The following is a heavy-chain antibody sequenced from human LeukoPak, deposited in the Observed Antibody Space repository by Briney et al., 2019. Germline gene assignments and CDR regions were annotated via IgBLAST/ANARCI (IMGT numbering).Heavy chain of an antibody. CDR1: GFTFSSYA. J-gene: IGHJ6*02. CDR2: ISGSGGST. CDR3: AKDQRRGIVGATTGLDYYYYYGMDV. D-gene: IGHD1-26*01. V-gene: IGHV3-23*01. Sequence: GGSLRLSCAASGFTFSSYAMSWVRQAPGKGLEWASAISGSGGSTYYADSVKGRFTISRDNSKNTLYLQMNSLRAEDTAVYYCAKDQRRGIVGATTGLDYYYYYGMDVWGQGTTVTVSS.